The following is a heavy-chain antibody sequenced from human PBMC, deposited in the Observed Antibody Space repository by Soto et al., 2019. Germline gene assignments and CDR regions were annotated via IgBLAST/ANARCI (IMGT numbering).Heavy chain of an antibody. CDR2: IWYDGSNK. CDR1: GFTFSSYG. J-gene: IGHJ3*02. Sequence: LRLSCAASGFTFSSYGMHWVRQAPGKGLEWVAVIWYDGSNKYYADSVKGRFTISRDNSKNTLYLQMNSLRAEDTAVYYCARSDPLAVAGVFDIWGQGTMVTVSS. CDR3: ARSDPLAVAGVFDI. D-gene: IGHD6-19*01. V-gene: IGHV3-33*01.